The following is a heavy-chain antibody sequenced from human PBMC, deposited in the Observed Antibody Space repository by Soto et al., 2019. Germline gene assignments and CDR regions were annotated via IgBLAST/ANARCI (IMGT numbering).Heavy chain of an antibody. CDR3: ARHGPSIFGVVITYFDY. V-gene: IGHV4-59*08. D-gene: IGHD3-3*01. J-gene: IGHJ4*02. CDR1: GGSISSYY. CDR2: IYYSGST. Sequence: SETLSLTCTVSGGSISSYYWSWIRQPPGKGLEWIGYIYYSGSTNYNPSLKSRVTISVDTSKNQFSLKLSSVTAADTAVYYCARHGPSIFGVVITYFDYWGQGTRVTVSS.